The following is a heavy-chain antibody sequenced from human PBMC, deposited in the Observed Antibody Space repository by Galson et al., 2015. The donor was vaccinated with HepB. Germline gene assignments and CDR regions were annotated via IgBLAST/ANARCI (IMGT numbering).Heavy chain of an antibody. V-gene: IGHV2-5*02. J-gene: IGHJ6*03. CDR3: AHSGSYGDSRRLYMDV. CDR1: GFSLSTSGVG. CDR2: IYWDDDK. D-gene: IGHD4-17*01. Sequence: PALVKPTQTLTLTCTFSGFSLSTSGVGVGWIRQPPGKALEWLALIYWDDDKRYSPSLKSRLTITKDTSKNQVVLTMTNMDPVDTATYYCAHSGSYGDSRRLYMDVWGKGTTVTVSS.